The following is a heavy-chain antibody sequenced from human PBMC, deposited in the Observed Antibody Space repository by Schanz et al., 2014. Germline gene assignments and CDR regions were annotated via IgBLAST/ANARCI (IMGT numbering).Heavy chain of an antibody. CDR2: INPIGGST. CDR1: GGTFSTYT. Sequence: QVQLVQSGAEVKKPGSSVKVSCKASGGTFSTYTISWVRQAPGQGLEWMGIINPIGGSTTYAQKFRGAVTLTTDTSTDTAYLELTSLRSEDTAVYYCARGGYSSGWYDRDIAHFDYWGQGTLVTVSS. D-gene: IGHD6-19*01. J-gene: IGHJ4*02. V-gene: IGHV1-69*08. CDR3: ARGGYSSGWYDRDIAHFDY.